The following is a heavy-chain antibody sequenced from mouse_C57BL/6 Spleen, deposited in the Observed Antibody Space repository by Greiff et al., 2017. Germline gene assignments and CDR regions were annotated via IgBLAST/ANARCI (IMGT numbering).Heavy chain of an antibody. D-gene: IGHD4-1*01. Sequence: EVKLQESGAELVRPGASVKLSCTASGFNIKDYYMHWVKQRLEQGLEWIGRIDPEDGDTEYSPKFQGKAPMTADTSSNPAYLQLSSLTSEDTAVYYCTTGELGYFDGWGTGTTVTVSS. CDR2: IDPEDGDT. CDR1: GFNIKDYY. CDR3: TTGELGYFDG. J-gene: IGHJ1*03. V-gene: IGHV14-1*01.